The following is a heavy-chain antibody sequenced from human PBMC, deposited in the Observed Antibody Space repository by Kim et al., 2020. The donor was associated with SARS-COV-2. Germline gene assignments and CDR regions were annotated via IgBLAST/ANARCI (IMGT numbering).Heavy chain of an antibody. CDR1: GFTVSNTH. CDR3: ATDPGFGALDY. V-gene: IGHV3-23*03. D-gene: IGHD2-2*03. CDR2: ISSDGRNN. J-gene: IGHJ4*02. Sequence: GGSLRLSCAASGFTVSNTHMDWVRQAPGKGLEWVSAISSDGRNNYYADSVKGRFTFSRDTAKNTLLLQMNSLRADATAEYYCATDPGFGALDYWGQG.